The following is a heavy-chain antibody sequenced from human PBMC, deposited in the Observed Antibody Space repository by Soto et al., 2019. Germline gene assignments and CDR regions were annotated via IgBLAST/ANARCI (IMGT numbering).Heavy chain of an antibody. CDR2: IGGNDGST. V-gene: IGHV3-23*01. D-gene: IGHD2-15*01. Sequence: ELHLLESGGGLVQPGGSLGLSCVASGFTFSIYAMTWVRQAPGKGLEWDSAIGGNDGSTFYADSVKGRFTISRDNSKNTLYLQMDSLRAEDTAVYYCAKRGYCSGASCVFDYWGQGTLVTVSS. CDR1: GFTFSIYA. CDR3: AKRGYCSGASCVFDY. J-gene: IGHJ4*02.